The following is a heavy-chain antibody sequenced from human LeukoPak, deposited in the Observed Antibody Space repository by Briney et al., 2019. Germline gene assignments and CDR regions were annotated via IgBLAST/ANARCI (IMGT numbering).Heavy chain of an antibody. D-gene: IGHD6-19*01. V-gene: IGHV1-2*02. CDR3: ARVAVAGRFYFDY. Sequence: GASVKVSCKASGYTFTGYYMHWLRQAPGQGLEWMGWINPNSGGTNYAQKFQGRVTMTRDTSISTAYMELSRLRSDDTAVYYCARVAVAGRFYFDYWGQGTLVTVSS. CDR1: GYTFTGYY. J-gene: IGHJ4*02. CDR2: INPNSGGT.